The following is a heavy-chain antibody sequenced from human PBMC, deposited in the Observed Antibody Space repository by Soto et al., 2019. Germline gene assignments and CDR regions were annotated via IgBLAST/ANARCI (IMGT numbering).Heavy chain of an antibody. CDR1: GDSVSSNSAA. CDR2: TYYRSNWYN. Sequence: SQTLSLTCAISGDSVSSNSAAWNWIRQSPSRGLEWLGRTYYRSNWYNDYAVPVKSPITINPDTSKNQFSLQLNSVTTEDTAVYYCARGGPATMVRGVIIPDNWFDPWGQGTLVTVSS. D-gene: IGHD3-10*01. V-gene: IGHV6-1*01. J-gene: IGHJ5*02. CDR3: ARGGPATMVRGVIIPDNWFDP.